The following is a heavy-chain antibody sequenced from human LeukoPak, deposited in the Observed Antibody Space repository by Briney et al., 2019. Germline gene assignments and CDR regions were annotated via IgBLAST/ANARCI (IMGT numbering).Heavy chain of an antibody. J-gene: IGHJ4*02. V-gene: IGHV1-2*02. D-gene: IGHD4-4*01. CDR2: INPNSGGT. CDR1: GYTFTGYY. CDR3: ASGPDYSNYYFDY. Sequence: GASVKVSCKASGYTFTGYYMHWVRQAPGQGLEWMGWINPNSGGTNYAQKFQGRVTMTRDTSISTAYMELSRLRSGDTAVYYCASGPDYSNYYFDYWGQGTLVTVSS.